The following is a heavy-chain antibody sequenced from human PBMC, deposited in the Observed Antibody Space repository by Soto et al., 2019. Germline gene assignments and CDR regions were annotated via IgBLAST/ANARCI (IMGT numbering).Heavy chain of an antibody. Sequence: SETLSLTCTVSGGSISYYYWGWIRQPPGKGLEWIGSIYYSGNTHYNPSLKSRVTISVDTSMNQFSLNLDSVTAVDSAVYYCVRGGYVHAFDYWGQGALVTVSP. V-gene: IGHV4-59*01. CDR3: VRGGYVHAFDY. J-gene: IGHJ4*02. D-gene: IGHD5-12*01. CDR2: IYYSGNT. CDR1: GGSISYYY.